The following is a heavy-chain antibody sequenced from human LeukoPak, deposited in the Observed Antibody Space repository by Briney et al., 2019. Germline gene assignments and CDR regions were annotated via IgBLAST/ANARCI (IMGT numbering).Heavy chain of an antibody. D-gene: IGHD6-13*01. CDR3: ASPLGSSWYGIDYYGMDV. CDR2: IYYSGST. V-gene: IGHV4-39*01. CDR1: GGSISSSSYY. J-gene: IGHJ6*02. Sequence: SETLSLTCTVSGGSISSSSYYWGWIRQPPGKGLEWIGSIYYSGSTYYNPSLKSRVTISVDTSKNQFSLKLSSVTAADTAVYYCASPLGSSWYGIDYYGMDVWGQGTTVIVSS.